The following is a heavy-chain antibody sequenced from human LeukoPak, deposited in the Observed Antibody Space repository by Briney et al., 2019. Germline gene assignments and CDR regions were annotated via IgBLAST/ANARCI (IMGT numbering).Heavy chain of an antibody. CDR1: GYTFTGYY. J-gene: IGHJ3*02. V-gene: IGHV1-2*02. D-gene: IGHD3-22*01. CDR2: INPNSGGT. Sequence: ASVKVSCKASGYTFTGYYMHWVRQAPGQGLEWMGGINPNSGGTNYAQKFQGRVTMTRDTSISTAYMELSRLRSDDTAVYYCAREYYDSSGYYLRAFDIWGQGTMVTVSS. CDR3: AREYYDSSGYYLRAFDI.